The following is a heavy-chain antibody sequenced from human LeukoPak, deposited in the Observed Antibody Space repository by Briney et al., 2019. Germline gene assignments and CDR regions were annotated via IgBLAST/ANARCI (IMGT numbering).Heavy chain of an antibody. CDR3: ARDLTGGREV. Sequence: GGSLRLSCAASGFTFSSYAMHWVRQAPGKGLEWVSRINEDGRTINYADSVEGRFTISRDRAKNTLYLQMNSLRVEDTAVYFCARDLTGGREVWGQGTLVTVSS. D-gene: IGHD3-9*01. V-gene: IGHV3-74*01. CDR1: GFTFSSYA. J-gene: IGHJ4*02. CDR2: INEDGRTI.